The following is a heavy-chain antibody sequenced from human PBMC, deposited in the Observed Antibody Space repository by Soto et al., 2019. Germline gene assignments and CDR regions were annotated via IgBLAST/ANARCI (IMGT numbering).Heavy chain of an antibody. V-gene: IGHV3-23*01. CDR1: GFTFSSYA. D-gene: IGHD6-19*01. J-gene: IGHJ6*02. Sequence: GGSLRLSCAASGFTFSSYAMSWVRQAPGKGLEWVSAISGSGGSTYYADSVKGRFTISRDNSKNTLYLQMNSLRAEDTAVYYCAKDSDSSGWYSNYYYGMDVWGQGTTVTVSS. CDR3: AKDSDSSGWYSNYYYGMDV. CDR2: ISGSGGST.